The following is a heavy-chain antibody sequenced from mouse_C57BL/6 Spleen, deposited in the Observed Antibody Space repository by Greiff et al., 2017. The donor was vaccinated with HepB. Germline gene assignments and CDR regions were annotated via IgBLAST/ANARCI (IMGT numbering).Heavy chain of an antibody. CDR1: GYAFSSSW. V-gene: IGHV1-82*01. D-gene: IGHD1-1*01. CDR2: IYPGDGDT. Sequence: QVQLKESGPELVKPGASVKISCKASGYAFSSSWMNWVKQRPGKGLEWIGRIYPGDGDTNYNGKFKGKATLTADKSSSTAYMQLSSLTSEDSAVYFCARTTVVATWGDYWGQGTSVTVSS. CDR3: ARTTVVATWGDY. J-gene: IGHJ4*01.